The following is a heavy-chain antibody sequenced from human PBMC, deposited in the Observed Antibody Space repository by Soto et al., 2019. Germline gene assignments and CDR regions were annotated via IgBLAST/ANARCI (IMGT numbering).Heavy chain of an antibody. CDR1: GGSISSGGYY. Sequence: PSETLSLTCTVSGGSISSGGYYWSWIRQHPGKGLEWIGYIYYSGSTYYNPSLKSRVTISVDTSKNQFSLKLSSVTAADTAVYYCARDLEYYYDSSGYYGYGMDVWGQGTTVTVSS. CDR2: IYYSGST. D-gene: IGHD3-22*01. J-gene: IGHJ6*02. V-gene: IGHV4-31*03. CDR3: ARDLEYYYDSSGYYGYGMDV.